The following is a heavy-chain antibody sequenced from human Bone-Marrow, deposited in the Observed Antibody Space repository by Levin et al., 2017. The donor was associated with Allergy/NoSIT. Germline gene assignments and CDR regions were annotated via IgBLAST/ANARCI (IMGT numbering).Heavy chain of an antibody. CDR2: IRSKAYGGTT. Sequence: GGSLRLSCTGSGFTFGDYAMTWVRQAPGKGLEWVGFIRSKAYGGTTEYAASVKGSFIISREDSKSIAYLHMNSLKTEDTAVYYCTRGNHGDPHYYFYGMDVWGQGTTVTVSS. J-gene: IGHJ6*02. CDR1: GFTFGDYA. D-gene: IGHD4-17*01. V-gene: IGHV3-49*04. CDR3: TRGNHGDPHYYFYGMDV.